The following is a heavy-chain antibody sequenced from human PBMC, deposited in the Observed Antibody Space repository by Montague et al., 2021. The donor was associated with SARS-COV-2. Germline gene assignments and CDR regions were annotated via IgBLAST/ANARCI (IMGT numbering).Heavy chain of an antibody. CDR3: AKDLSASWWGSSYYYGMDV. V-gene: IGHV3-23*01. J-gene: IGHJ6*02. CDR1: GFIFSRSA. D-gene: IGHD3-16*01. Sequence: SLRLSCAASGFIFSRSAMSWVRQAPGKGLEWVSVIRDGGGSTYYADSVKGRFTVSRDNSRNTLYLQMNSLRVEDTAIYYCAKDLSASWWGSSYYYGMDVWGQGTTVTVSS. CDR2: IRDGGGST.